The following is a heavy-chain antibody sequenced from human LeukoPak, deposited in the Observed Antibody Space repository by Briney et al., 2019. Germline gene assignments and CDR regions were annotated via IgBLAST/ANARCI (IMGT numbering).Heavy chain of an antibody. Sequence: ASVKVSCTASGYTFTGYYMHWVRQAPGQGLELMGWINPNSGGTNYAQKFQVWVTMTRDTSISTAYMELSRLRSDDTAVYYCARDATYYYDSSGYYHTPHFDYWGQGTLVTVSS. D-gene: IGHD3-22*01. J-gene: IGHJ4*02. CDR1: GYTFTGYY. CDR2: INPNSGGT. CDR3: ARDATYYYDSSGYYHTPHFDY. V-gene: IGHV1-2*04.